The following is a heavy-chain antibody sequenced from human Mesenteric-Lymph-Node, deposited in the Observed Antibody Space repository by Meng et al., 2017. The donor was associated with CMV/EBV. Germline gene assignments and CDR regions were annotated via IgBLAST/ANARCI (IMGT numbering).Heavy chain of an antibody. D-gene: IGHD1-7*01. CDR2: IIPILGIA. V-gene: IGHV1-69*10. CDR1: GGTFSSYA. J-gene: IGHJ4*02. Sequence: SVKVSCKASGGTFSSYAISWVRQAPGQGLEWMGGIIPILGIANYAQKFQGRVTITADKSTSTAYMELSSLRSEDTAVYYCARGRPGWNYSGFDYWGQGTLVTVSS. CDR3: ARGRPGWNYSGFDY.